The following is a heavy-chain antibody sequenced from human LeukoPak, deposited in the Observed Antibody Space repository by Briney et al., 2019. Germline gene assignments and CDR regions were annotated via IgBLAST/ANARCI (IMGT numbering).Heavy chain of an antibody. D-gene: IGHD3-10*01. CDR1: GGSFSGYY. CDR2: INHSGST. J-gene: IGHJ5*02. Sequence: SETLSLTCAVYGGSFSGYYWSWIRQPPGEGLEWIGEINHSGSTNYNPSLKSRVTISVDTSKNQFSLKLSSVTAADTAVYYCARASITMVRGEANWFDPWGQGTLVTVSS. V-gene: IGHV4-34*01. CDR3: ARASITMVRGEANWFDP.